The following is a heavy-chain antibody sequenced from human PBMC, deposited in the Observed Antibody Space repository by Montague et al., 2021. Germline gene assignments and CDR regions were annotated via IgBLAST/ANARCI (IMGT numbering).Heavy chain of an antibody. CDR1: GASIRNYD. J-gene: IGHJ4*02. Sequence: SETLSLTCTVSGASIRNYDYFWVRHPPRTGLGWVGFSALTGDTNSNASLKSRVTMSVDTSTKQVSLRLSLVTAADTAVDDCASWMHWGQGKLVTVSS. CDR3: ASWMH. D-gene: IGHD2-2*03. CDR2: SALTGDT. V-gene: IGHV4-59*01.